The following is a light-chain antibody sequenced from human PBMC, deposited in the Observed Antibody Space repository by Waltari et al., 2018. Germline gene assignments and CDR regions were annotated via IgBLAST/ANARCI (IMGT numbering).Light chain of an antibody. CDR3: QAWDSSAAGV. CDR2: QDS. V-gene: IGLV3-1*01. CDR1: ELGDKY. J-gene: IGLJ1*01. Sequence: SYELTQPPSVSVSPGQTATITCSGDELGDKYVCWYQQKPGQSPVLVIYQDSWRPSGIPERFSGSNSGNTATLTSSGTQAMDEADYYCQAWDSSAAGVFGPGTKVTVL.